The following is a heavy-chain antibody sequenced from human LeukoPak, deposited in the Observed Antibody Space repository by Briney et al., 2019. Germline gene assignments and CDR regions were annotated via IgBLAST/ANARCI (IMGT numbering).Heavy chain of an antibody. D-gene: IGHD3-22*01. Sequence: ASVKVSCKASGYTFTGYYMHWVRQAPGQGLEWMGWINPNSGGTNYAQKFQGRVTMTRDTSISTAYMELSRLRSDDRAVYYCARAVAYYHNSDYYFGYFDYWGQGTLVTVSS. CDR1: GYTFTGYY. J-gene: IGHJ4*02. CDR2: INPNSGGT. CDR3: ARAVAYYHNSDYYFGYFDY. V-gene: IGHV1-2*02.